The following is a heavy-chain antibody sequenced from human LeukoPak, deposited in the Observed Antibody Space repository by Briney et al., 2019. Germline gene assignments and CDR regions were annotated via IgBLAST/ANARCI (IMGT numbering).Heavy chain of an antibody. CDR1: GGSISSGDYY. J-gene: IGHJ4*02. D-gene: IGHD3-3*01. CDR3: ARQGYYDFWSGYYAFDY. V-gene: IGHV4-30-4*08. CDR2: IYYSGST. Sequence: PSETLSLTCTVSGGSISSGDYYWRWIRQPPGKGLEWIGYIYYSGSTYYNPSLKSRVTISVDTSKNQFSLKLSSVTAADTAVYYCARQGYYDFWSGYYAFDYWGQGTLVTVSS.